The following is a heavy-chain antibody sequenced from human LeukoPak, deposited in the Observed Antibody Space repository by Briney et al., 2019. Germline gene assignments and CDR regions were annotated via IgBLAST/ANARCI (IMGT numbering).Heavy chain of an antibody. V-gene: IGHV3-53*01. J-gene: IGHJ4*02. CDR3: AREGDGGYLDY. D-gene: IGHD4-23*01. Sequence: GGSLRLSCATSGFSDAWMSWVRQAPGKGLEWVSVIYSGGSTYYADSVKGRFTISRVNSKNTLYLQMNSLRAEDTAVYYCAREGDGGYLDYWGQGTLVTVSS. CDR2: IYSGGST. CDR1: GFSDAW.